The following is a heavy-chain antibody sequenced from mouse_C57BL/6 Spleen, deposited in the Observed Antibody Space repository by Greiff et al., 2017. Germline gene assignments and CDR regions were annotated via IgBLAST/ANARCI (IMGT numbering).Heavy chain of an antibody. V-gene: IGHV1-26*01. CDR1: GYTFTDYY. CDR2: INPNNGGT. Sequence: VQLQQSGPELVKPGASVKISCKASGYTFTDYYMNWVKQSHGKSLEWIGDINPNNGGTSYNQKFKGKATLTVDKSSSTAYMELRSLTSEDSAVYYCARDCAWFAYWGQGTLVTVSA. J-gene: IGHJ3*01. CDR3: ARDCAWFAY.